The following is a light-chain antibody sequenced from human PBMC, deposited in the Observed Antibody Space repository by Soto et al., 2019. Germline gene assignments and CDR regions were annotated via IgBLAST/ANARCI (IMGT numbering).Light chain of an antibody. CDR2: GAS. Sequence: EMVLTQSPGILSLSPGERATLSCRASQSVSNDFLAWYQQKPGQAPRLLIYGASTRATDVPDRFSGSGSGADFTLSISRLEPEDFAVYYCQQYGSSPRTFGRGTKVDIK. CDR1: QSVSNDF. J-gene: IGKJ1*01. V-gene: IGKV3-20*01. CDR3: QQYGSSPRT.